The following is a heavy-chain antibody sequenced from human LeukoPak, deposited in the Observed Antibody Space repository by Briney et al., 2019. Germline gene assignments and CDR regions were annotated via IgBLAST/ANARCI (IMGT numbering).Heavy chain of an antibody. CDR1: GGSFSGYH. CDR3: AIVVGSDAFDI. Sequence: SETLSLTCAVYGGSFSGYHWSWIRQPPGKGLEWIGEINHSGSTNYNPSLKSRVTISVDTSKNQFSLKLSSVTAADTAVYYCAIVVGSDAFDIWGQGTMVTVSS. V-gene: IGHV4-34*01. J-gene: IGHJ3*02. CDR2: INHSGST. D-gene: IGHD1-26*01.